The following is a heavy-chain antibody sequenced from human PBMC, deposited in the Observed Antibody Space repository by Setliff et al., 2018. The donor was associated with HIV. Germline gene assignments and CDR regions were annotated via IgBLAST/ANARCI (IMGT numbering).Heavy chain of an antibody. J-gene: IGHJ4*02. CDR1: GYTFTSYA. CDR2: ISAYNGNT. V-gene: IGHV1-18*01. D-gene: IGHD6-19*01. CDR3: AARGAGSFDY. Sequence: ASVKVSCKASGYTFTSYAVNWVRQAPGQGLEWMGWISAYNGNTNYAQKLQGRVTMTTDTSTSTAYMELRSLRSDDTAVYYCAARGAGSFDYWGQGTLVTVSS.